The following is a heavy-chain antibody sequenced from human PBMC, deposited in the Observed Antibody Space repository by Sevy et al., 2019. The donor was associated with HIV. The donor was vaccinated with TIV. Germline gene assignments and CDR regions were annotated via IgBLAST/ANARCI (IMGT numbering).Heavy chain of an antibody. Sequence: ASVKVSCKASGYTFTSYGISWVRQAPGQGLEWMGWISAYNGNTNYAQKLQGRVTMTTDTSTRTAYMELRSLRSDDTAVYYCARTSGYSSGWPQDYSFDYWGQGTLVTVSS. CDR3: ARTSGYSSGWPQDYSFDY. CDR2: ISAYNGNT. D-gene: IGHD6-19*01. J-gene: IGHJ4*02. CDR1: GYTFTSYG. V-gene: IGHV1-18*01.